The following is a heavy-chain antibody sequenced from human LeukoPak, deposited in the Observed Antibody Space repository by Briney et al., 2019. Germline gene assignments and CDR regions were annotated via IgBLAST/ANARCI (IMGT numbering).Heavy chain of an antibody. CDR2: ISAYNGNT. V-gene: IGHV1-18*01. D-gene: IGHD4-17*01. CDR3: ARDERNDYGDYWLDY. Sequence: ASVKDSCKASGYTFTSYGISWVRQATGQGLEWMGWISAYNGNTNYAQKLQGRVTMTTDTYTSTAYMELRSLRYDDTAVYYCARDERNDYGDYWLDYWGQGTLVTVSS. CDR1: GYTFTSYG. J-gene: IGHJ4*02.